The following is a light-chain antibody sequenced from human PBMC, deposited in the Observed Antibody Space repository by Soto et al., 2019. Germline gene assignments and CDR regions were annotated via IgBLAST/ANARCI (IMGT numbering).Light chain of an antibody. CDR2: DAS. CDR3: QEYNSYSWT. V-gene: IGKV1-5*01. J-gene: IGKJ1*01. Sequence: DIQMTQSPSTLSASVGDRVTITCRASPSISSWLAWYQQKPGKAPKLQIYDASSLDSAVPSRFSRSGAGTELAITISSLQPDDVANDYCQEYNSYSWTFGQGTKV. CDR1: PSISSW.